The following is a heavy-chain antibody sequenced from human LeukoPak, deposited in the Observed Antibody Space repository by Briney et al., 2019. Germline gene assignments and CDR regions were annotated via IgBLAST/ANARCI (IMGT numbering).Heavy chain of an antibody. CDR3: ARNKLRVAIPYYYYMDV. CDR2: IHNRGST. CDR1: DGSITSDDYY. Sequence: PSETLSLTCTVSDGSITSDDYYWYWIRQHPGKGLEWIGYIHNRGSTYYNPSLQSRVTISVDTSKNQFSLKLSSVTAADTAVYYCARNKLRVAIPYYYYMDVWGKGTRVTVSS. J-gene: IGHJ6*03. V-gene: IGHV4-31*03. D-gene: IGHD3-10*01.